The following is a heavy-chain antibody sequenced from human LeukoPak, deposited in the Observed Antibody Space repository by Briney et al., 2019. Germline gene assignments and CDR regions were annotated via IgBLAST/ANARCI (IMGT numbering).Heavy chain of an antibody. V-gene: IGHV3-21*01. D-gene: IGHD5-18*01. CDR3: ARDRSYGCTGLDY. CDR2: ISSSSSYI. CDR1: GFTFSSYS. J-gene: IGHJ4*02. Sequence: PGGSLRLSCAASGFTFSSYSMNWVRQAPGKGLEWVSSISSSSSYIYYADSVKGRFTISRDNAKNSLYLQMNSLRAEDTAVYYCARDRSYGCTGLDYWGQGTLVTVSS.